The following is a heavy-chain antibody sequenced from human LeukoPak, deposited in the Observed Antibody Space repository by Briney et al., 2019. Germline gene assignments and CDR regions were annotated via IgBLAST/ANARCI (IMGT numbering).Heavy chain of an antibody. CDR3: ARLPDP. J-gene: IGHJ5*02. Sequence: GSLRLSCAASGFTFSDYSMHWVRQPPGKGLEWIGEIYHSGSSNYNPSLKSRVTISVDKSKNQLSLKLSSVTAADTAVYYCARLPDPWGQGTLVTVSS. V-gene: IGHV4-4*02. CDR2: IYHSGSS. CDR1: GFTFSDYS.